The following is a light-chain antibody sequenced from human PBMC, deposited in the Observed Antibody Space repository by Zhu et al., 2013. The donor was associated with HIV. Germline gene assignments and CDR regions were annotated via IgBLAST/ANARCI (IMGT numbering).Light chain of an antibody. CDR3: QQYGTSPST. CDR1: QSVGNNF. Sequence: DIVLTQSPGTLSLSPGERATLSCRASQSVGNNFLAWYQQKPGQAPRLLIYGASSRATGIPDRFSGSGSGTDFSLTISRLETEDFAVYYCQQYGTSPSTFGQGTRLEIK. CDR2: GAS. J-gene: IGKJ5*01. V-gene: IGKV3-20*01.